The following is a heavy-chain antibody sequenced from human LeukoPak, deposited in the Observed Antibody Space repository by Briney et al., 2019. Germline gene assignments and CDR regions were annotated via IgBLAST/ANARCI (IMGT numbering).Heavy chain of an antibody. D-gene: IGHD1-26*01. CDR1: GGTFSSYA. V-gene: IGHV1-69*13. CDR2: IIPIFGTA. Sequence: ASVKVSCKASGGTFSSYAISWVRQAPGQGLEWMGGIIPIFGTANYAQKFQGRVTITADESTSTAYMELSSLRSEDTAVYYCARVVRGGSYYVPVFDYWGQGTLVTVSS. J-gene: IGHJ4*02. CDR3: ARVVRGGSYYVPVFDY.